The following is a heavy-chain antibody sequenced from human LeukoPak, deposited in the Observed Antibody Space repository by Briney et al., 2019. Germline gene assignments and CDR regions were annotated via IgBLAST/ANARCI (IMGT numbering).Heavy chain of an antibody. CDR1: GFTFSSYG. V-gene: IGHV3-30*02. CDR3: ARGHMTTVYPTPLDY. J-gene: IGHJ4*02. CDR2: IRYDGNNK. D-gene: IGHD4-17*01. Sequence: GGSLRLSCAASGFTFSSYGMHWVRQAPGKGLEWVAFIRYDGNNKYYADSVKGRFTISRDNSKNTLYLQMNSLRAEDTAVYYCARGHMTTVYPTPLDYWGQGTLVTVSS.